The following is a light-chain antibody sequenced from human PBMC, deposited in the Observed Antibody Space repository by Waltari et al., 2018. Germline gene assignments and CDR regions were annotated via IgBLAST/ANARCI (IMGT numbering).Light chain of an antibody. CDR1: QSVDSY. V-gene: IGKV3-11*01. CDR3: QQRSNWWT. J-gene: IGKJ1*01. Sequence: ETVLTQSPATLSLSPGESATLSCRASQSVDSYLAWYQQKPGQAPRLLIYDASNRATGVPARFSGSGSGTDFTLTISSLEPEDFGVYYCQQRSNWWTFGQGTKVEIK. CDR2: DAS.